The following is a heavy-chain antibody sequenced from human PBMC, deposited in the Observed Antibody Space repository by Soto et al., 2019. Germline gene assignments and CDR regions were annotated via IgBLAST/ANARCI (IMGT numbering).Heavy chain of an antibody. D-gene: IGHD2-21*01. CDR1: GYTFTSYG. V-gene: IGHV1-18*01. Sequence: ASVKVSCKASGYTFTSYGISWVRQAPGQGLEWMGWISAHNGNTNYAQKLQGRVTMTTDTSTSTAYMELRSLRSDDTAVYYCAREVNGFGPYPANWFDPWGQGTLVTVSS. CDR3: AREVNGFGPYPANWFDP. CDR2: ISAHNGNT. J-gene: IGHJ5*02.